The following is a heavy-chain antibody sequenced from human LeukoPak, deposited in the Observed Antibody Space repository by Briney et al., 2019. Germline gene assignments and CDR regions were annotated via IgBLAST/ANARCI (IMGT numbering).Heavy chain of an antibody. J-gene: IGHJ5*02. D-gene: IGHD5-12*01. V-gene: IGHV4-39*01. CDR3: ATPIGATDWFDP. Sequence: SETLSLTCTVSSGSISSYNNYCAWIRQPPGKGLEWIGSVFYSGSTYYNPSLKSRVTISVDTSNNQFSLRLTSVTAADTAAYYCATPIGATDWFDPWGQGTLVTVSS. CDR1: SGSISSYNNY. CDR2: VFYSGST.